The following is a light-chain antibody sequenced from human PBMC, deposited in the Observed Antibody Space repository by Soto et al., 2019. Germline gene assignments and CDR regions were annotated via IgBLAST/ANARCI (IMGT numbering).Light chain of an antibody. V-gene: IGKV1-5*01. Sequence: DIQMTQSPSTLSASVGDRVTIACRANQTITRWWAWYQQKPGKAPKLLIFDASTLESGVPSRFSGSGYGTEFTLTISSLQPEDFATYYCQQYHTFWTFGQGTTVEVK. CDR1: QTITRW. J-gene: IGKJ1*01. CDR3: QQYHTFWT. CDR2: DAS.